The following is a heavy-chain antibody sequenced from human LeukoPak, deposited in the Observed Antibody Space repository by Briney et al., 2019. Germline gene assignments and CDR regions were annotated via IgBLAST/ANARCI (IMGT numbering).Heavy chain of an antibody. J-gene: IGHJ4*02. CDR2: ISYDGSNK. D-gene: IGHD2-2*01. V-gene: IGHV3-30*04. Sequence: GGSLRLSCAASGFTFSSYAMHWVRQAAGKGLEWVAVISYDGSNKYYADSVKGRFTISRDNSKNTLYLQMNSLRAEDTAVYYCARGTSAPAAIKPDYWGQGTLVTVSS. CDR3: ARGTSAPAAIKPDY. CDR1: GFTFSSYA.